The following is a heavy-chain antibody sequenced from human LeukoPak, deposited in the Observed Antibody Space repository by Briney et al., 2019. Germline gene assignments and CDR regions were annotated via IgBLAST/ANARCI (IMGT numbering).Heavy chain of an antibody. Sequence: GESLKISCKGSGYRFTSYWISWVRQMPGKGLEWMGRIDPSDSYTNYSPSFQGHVTISADKSISTAYLQWSSLKASDTAMYYCARQEMYYYDSSVSWFDPWGQGTLVTVSS. CDR1: GYRFTSYW. D-gene: IGHD3-22*01. CDR2: IDPSDSYT. V-gene: IGHV5-10-1*01. J-gene: IGHJ5*02. CDR3: ARQEMYYYDSSVSWFDP.